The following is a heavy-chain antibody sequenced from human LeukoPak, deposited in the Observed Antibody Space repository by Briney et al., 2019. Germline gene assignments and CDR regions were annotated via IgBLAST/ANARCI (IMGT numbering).Heavy chain of an antibody. J-gene: IGHJ4*02. Sequence: GGSLRLSCAASGFTFSNAWMSWVRQAPGKGLEWVSAISGSGGSTYYADSVKGRFTISRDNSKNTLYLQMNSLRAEDTAVYYCATRPLYHYASLDYWGQGTLVTVSS. V-gene: IGHV3-23*01. CDR3: ATRPLYHYASLDY. D-gene: IGHD3-10*01. CDR1: GFTFSNAW. CDR2: ISGSGGST.